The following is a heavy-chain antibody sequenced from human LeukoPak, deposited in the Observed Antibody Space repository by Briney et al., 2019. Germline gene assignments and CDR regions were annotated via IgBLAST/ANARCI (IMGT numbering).Heavy chain of an antibody. Sequence: PSETLSLTCTVSGGSTSSGSYYWSWIRQPAGKGLEWIGRIYTSGSTNYNPSLKSRVTISVDTSKNQFSLKLSSVTAADTAVYYCARVRATVVQNDYYYYYYYMDVWGKGTTVTISS. V-gene: IGHV4-61*02. CDR3: ARVRATVVQNDYYYYYYYMDV. D-gene: IGHD4-23*01. J-gene: IGHJ6*03. CDR1: GGSTSSGSYY. CDR2: IYTSGST.